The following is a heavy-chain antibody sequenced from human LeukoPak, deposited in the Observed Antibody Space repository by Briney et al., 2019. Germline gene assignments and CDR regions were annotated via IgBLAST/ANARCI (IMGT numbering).Heavy chain of an antibody. D-gene: IGHD6-13*01. J-gene: IGHJ4*02. V-gene: IGHV3-7*01. CDR1: GFTFSSYA. Sequence: GGSLRLSCAASGFTFSSYAMHWVRQAPGKGLEWVANIKQDGSEKYYVDSVKGRFTISRDNAKNSLYLQMNSLRAEDTAVYYCARDPQSSISDYWGQGTLVTVSS. CDR2: IKQDGSEK. CDR3: ARDPQSSISDY.